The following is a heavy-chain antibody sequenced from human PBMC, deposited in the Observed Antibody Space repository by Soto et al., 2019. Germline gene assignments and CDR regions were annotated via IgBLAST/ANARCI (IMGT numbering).Heavy chain of an antibody. CDR1: GYSFTSYW. CDR3: ASVSDYYDSSGYPYYYYYGMDV. Sequence: PGESLKISCKGSGYSFTSYWISWVRQMPGKGLEWMGRIDPSDSYTNYSPSFQGHVTISADKSISTAYLQWSSLKASDTAMYYCASVSDYYDSSGYPYYYYYGMDVWGQGTTVTVSS. V-gene: IGHV5-10-1*01. J-gene: IGHJ6*02. D-gene: IGHD3-22*01. CDR2: IDPSDSYT.